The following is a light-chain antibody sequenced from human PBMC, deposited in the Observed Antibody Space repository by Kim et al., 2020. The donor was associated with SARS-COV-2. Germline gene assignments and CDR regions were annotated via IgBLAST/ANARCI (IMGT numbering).Light chain of an antibody. CDR3: QQYGSSPVT. CDR1: QSVSRSD. Sequence: EIVLTQSPGTLSLSPGERATLSCRASQSVSRSDLAWYQQKPGQAPRLLIHGASNRATGMSDRISGSGSGTDFTLTISRLEPEDFAVYYCQQYGSSPVTVGQGTKLEI. V-gene: IGKV3-20*01. J-gene: IGKJ2*01. CDR2: GAS.